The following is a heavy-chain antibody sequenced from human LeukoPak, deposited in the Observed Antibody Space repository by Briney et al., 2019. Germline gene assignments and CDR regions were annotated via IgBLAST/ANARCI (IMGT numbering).Heavy chain of an antibody. J-gene: IGHJ3*02. D-gene: IGHD3-16*01. CDR3: ASLIWGGGFDI. V-gene: IGHV3-7*01. CDR2: IKQDGSEI. Sequence: GGSLRPSCTASGFTFSTYWMSWVRQAQGKGLEWVANIKQDGSEIYYVDSVKGRFTISRDNAKNSLYLQMNNLRAEDTAVYYCASLIWGGGFDIWGQGTMVTVSS. CDR1: GFTFSTYW.